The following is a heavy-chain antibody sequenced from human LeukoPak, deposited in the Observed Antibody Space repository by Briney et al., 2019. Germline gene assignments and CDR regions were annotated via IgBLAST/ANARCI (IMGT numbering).Heavy chain of an antibody. CDR3: ASIYCSGGSCYHYFDY. D-gene: IGHD2-15*01. CDR2: ISAYNGNT. J-gene: IGHJ4*02. V-gene: IGHV1-18*01. CDR1: GGTFSSYA. Sequence: ASVKVSCKASGGTFSSYAISWVRQAPGQGLEWMGWISAYNGNTNYAQKLQGRVTMTTDTSTSTAYMELRSLRSDDTAVYYCASIYCSGGSCYHYFDYWGQGTLVTVSS.